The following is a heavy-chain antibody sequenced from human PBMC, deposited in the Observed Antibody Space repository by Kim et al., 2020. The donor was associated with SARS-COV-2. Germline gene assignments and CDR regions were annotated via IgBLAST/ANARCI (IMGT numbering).Heavy chain of an antibody. CDR1: GGSFSGYY. CDR2: INHSGST. CDR3: ARRPPTPQRGSGWYSWNYYGMDV. D-gene: IGHD6-19*01. Sequence: SETLSLTCAVYGGSFSGYYWSWIRQPPGKGLEWIGEINHSGSTNYNPSLKSRVTISVDTSKNQFSLKLSSVTAADTAVYYCARRPPTPQRGSGWYSWNYYGMDVWGQGTTVTVSS. J-gene: IGHJ6*02. V-gene: IGHV4-34*01.